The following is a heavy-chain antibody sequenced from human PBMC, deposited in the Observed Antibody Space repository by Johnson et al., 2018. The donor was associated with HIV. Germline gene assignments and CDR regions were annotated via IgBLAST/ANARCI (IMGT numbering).Heavy chain of an antibody. V-gene: IGHV3-13*01. Sequence: VQLVESGGGVVQPGRSLRLSCAASGFTFSSYDMHWVRQATGKGLEWVSAIGTAGDTYYPGSVKGRFTISRENAKNSLYLQMNSLRDEDTAFYYCARGVVPDPFDIWGQGTMVTVSS. CDR3: ARGVVPDPFDI. CDR2: IGTAGDT. CDR1: GFTFSSYD. J-gene: IGHJ3*02. D-gene: IGHD2-15*01.